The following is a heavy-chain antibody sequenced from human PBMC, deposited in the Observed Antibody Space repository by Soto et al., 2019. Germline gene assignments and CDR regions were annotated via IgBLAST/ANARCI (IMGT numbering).Heavy chain of an antibody. V-gene: IGHV3-7*03. D-gene: IGHD5-12*01. Sequence: GGSLRLSCAASGFTFSSYWMSWVRQAPGKGLEWVANIKQDGSEKYYVDSVKGRFTISRDNAKNSLYLQMNSLRAEDTAVYYCARERGGGYSSFDYWGQGTLVTVSS. CDR2: IKQDGSEK. J-gene: IGHJ4*02. CDR1: GFTFSSYW. CDR3: ARERGGGYSSFDY.